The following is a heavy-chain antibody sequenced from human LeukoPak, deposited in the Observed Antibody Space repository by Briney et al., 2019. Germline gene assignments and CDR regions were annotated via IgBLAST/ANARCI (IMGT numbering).Heavy chain of an antibody. D-gene: IGHD6-13*01. CDR1: GFTFSSYG. J-gene: IGHJ4*02. CDR3: ARVAAAGPFDY. CDR2: IWYDGSNK. Sequence: PGRSLRLSCAASGFTFSSYGMHWVRQAPGKGLEWVAVIWYDGSNKYYADSVKGRFTISRGNSKNTLYPQMNSLRPEDTAVYYCARVAAAGPFDYWGQGTLVTVSS. V-gene: IGHV3-30*19.